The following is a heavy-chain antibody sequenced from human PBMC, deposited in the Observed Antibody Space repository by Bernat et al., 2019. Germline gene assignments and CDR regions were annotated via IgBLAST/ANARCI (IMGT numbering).Heavy chain of an antibody. Sequence: QVQLQESGPGLVKPSQTLSLTCTVSGGSIISGGYYWSWIRQHPGKGLEWIGYIYYSGSTYYNPSLKSRVTISVDTSKNQFSLKLSSVTAADTAVYYCARDRFSSSSGDWFDPWGQGTLVTVSS. CDR2: IYYSGST. D-gene: IGHD6-6*01. V-gene: IGHV4-31*03. CDR1: GGSIISGGYY. J-gene: IGHJ5*02. CDR3: ARDRFSSSSGDWFDP.